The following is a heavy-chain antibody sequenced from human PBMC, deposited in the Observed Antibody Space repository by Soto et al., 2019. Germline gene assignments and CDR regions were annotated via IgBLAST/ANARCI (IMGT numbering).Heavy chain of an antibody. Sequence: GGSLRLSCAASVFTFSNHGMHWVRQAPGKGLEWVAAISYDGSKKYYPDSVKGRFTISRDNSKNTLYLQIDRLRTEDTAVYYCAKAWIQLWSSPFDYWGQGALVTV. V-gene: IGHV3-30*18. D-gene: IGHD5-18*01. CDR3: AKAWIQLWSSPFDY. CDR1: VFTFSNHG. CDR2: ISYDGSKK. J-gene: IGHJ4*02.